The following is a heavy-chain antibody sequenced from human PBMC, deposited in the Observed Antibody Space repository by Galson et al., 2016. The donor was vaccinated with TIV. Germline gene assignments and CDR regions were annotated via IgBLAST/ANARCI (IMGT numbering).Heavy chain of an antibody. CDR1: GFIFSYYA. Sequence: SLRLSCAASGFIFSYYAMHWVRQAPGKGLEWVAGISYDGAKAYYADSVKGRFTISRDNSKNTLFLQINSLRPDDTAVYYCARDTAEWRTDLYYFDYWGQGVLVTVSS. V-gene: IGHV3-30-3*01. J-gene: IGHJ4*02. CDR3: ARDTAEWRTDLYYFDY. D-gene: IGHD3-3*01. CDR2: ISYDGAKA.